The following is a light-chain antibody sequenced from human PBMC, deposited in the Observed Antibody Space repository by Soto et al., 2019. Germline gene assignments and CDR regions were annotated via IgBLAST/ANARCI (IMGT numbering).Light chain of an antibody. J-gene: IGKJ1*01. CDR2: DDS. V-gene: IGKV1-5*01. CDR1: QSMSTW. CDR3: QQYNTHSET. Sequence: DLQLTQSPSTLSSSLGDSVTITCRDSQSMSTWLAWYQQKKGKAPKLLIYDDSNLKSGVPSRLRGSGSVKELNLTINRLQHDDFATYYCQQYNTHSETCGQGTKVDIK.